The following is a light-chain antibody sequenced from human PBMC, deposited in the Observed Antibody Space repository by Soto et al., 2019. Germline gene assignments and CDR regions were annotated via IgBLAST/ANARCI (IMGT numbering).Light chain of an antibody. CDR1: ISDIGAYNY. J-gene: IGLJ3*02. Sequence: QSALTQPASVSGSPGQSISISCTGTISDIGAYNYVSWYQQHPGKAPKLLIYEVTDRPSGVSDRFSGSKSGDTASLTISGLQAEDEADYYCSSYTSSSTLVFGGGTKLTVL. CDR2: EVT. V-gene: IGLV2-14*01. CDR3: SSYTSSSTLV.